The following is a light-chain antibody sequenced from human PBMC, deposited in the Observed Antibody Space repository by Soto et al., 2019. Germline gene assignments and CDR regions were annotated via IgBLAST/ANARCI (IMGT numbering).Light chain of an antibody. V-gene: IGKV3-20*01. CDR2: GAS. J-gene: IGKJ4*01. CDR3: QQYDSSPLT. CDR1: QSVSTSS. Sequence: EIVLTQSPGTLSLSPGERATLSCRASQSVSTSSLDWYQQKPGQAPRLLIYGASSRATGIPDRFSGSGSGTDFTLTISRLEPEDLAVYYCQQYDSSPLTFGGGTKVEIK.